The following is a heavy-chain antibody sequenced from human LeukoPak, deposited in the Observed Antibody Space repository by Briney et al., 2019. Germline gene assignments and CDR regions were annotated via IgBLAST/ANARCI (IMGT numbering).Heavy chain of an antibody. Sequence: PSETLSLTCTVSGGSISSGGYYWSWIRQLPGKGLEWIGYIYHSGSTYYNPSLESRVTISVDTSKNQFSLRLSSVTAADTAVYYCARGLFLDVWAKGPRSPSP. CDR2: IYHSGST. J-gene: IGHJ6*02. D-gene: IGHD2-15*01. CDR3: ARGLFLDV. V-gene: IGHV4-31*03. CDR1: GGSISSGGYY.